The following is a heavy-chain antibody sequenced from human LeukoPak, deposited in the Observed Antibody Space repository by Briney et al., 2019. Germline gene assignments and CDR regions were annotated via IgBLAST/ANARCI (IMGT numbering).Heavy chain of an antibody. CDR2: INDIGTSK. Sequence: GGSLRLSCAVSRFSFSKYAMSWVRQAPGKGLEWVSVINDIGTSKHYADSVKGRFTISRDNSKNTMYLQMSSLRADDTAIYYCASLPDVWGQGCTVTVSS. J-gene: IGHJ6*01. CDR3: ASLPDV. V-gene: IGHV3-23*01. CDR1: RFSFSKYA.